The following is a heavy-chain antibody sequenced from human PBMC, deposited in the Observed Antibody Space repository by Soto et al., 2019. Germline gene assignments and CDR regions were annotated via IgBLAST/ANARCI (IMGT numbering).Heavy chain of an antibody. Sequence: QVQLVQSGAEVKKPGASVKVSCKASGYTFTSYGISWVRQAPGQGLEWMGWISAYNGNTNYAQKLQGRVTMTTDTAASAACMELRSLRSDDTAVYYCARDAAVGLFDYWGQGTLVTVSS. CDR1: GYTFTSYG. D-gene: IGHD1-26*01. CDR3: ARDAAVGLFDY. J-gene: IGHJ4*02. CDR2: ISAYNGNT. V-gene: IGHV1-18*01.